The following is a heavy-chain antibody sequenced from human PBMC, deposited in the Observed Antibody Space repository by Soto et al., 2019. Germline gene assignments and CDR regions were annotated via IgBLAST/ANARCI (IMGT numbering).Heavy chain of an antibody. J-gene: IGHJ4*02. CDR3: ARPRGYDWNDELLDY. CDR2: IIPILGIA. Sequence: QVQLVQSGAEVKKPGSSVKVSCKASGGTFSSYTISWVRQAPGQGLEWMGRIIPILGIANYAQKSQGRVTMTADKSTRTAYMELSSLRSEDTAVYYCARPRGYDWNDELLDYWGQGTLVTVSS. CDR1: GGTFSSYT. D-gene: IGHD1-1*01. V-gene: IGHV1-69*02.